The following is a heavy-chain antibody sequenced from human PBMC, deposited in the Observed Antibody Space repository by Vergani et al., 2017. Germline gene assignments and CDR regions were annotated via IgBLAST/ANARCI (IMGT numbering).Heavy chain of an antibody. CDR2: IQFDGSNQ. Sequence: QVQLVESGGGVVQRGGSLRLSCATSGFTLSNYDMQWIRQVPGKGLEFVAFIQFDGSNQYYADSVQGRFTFARDFSKNTLYLQMNSLRTDDTATYYCAKHFRGWGIDYWGQGTQVIVSS. J-gene: IGHJ4*02. V-gene: IGHV3-30*02. CDR3: AKHFRGWGIDY. CDR1: GFTLSNYD. D-gene: IGHD3-16*01.